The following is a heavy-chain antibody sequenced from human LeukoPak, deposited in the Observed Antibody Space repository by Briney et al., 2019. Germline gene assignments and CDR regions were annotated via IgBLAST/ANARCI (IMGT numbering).Heavy chain of an antibody. Sequence: PSETLSLTCTVSGGSISSYYWSWIRQPPGKGLEWIGYIYYSGSTNYNPSLKSRVTISVDTSKNQFSLKLSSVTAADTAVYYCARDFYGDYSCNWFDPWGQGTLVTVSS. J-gene: IGHJ5*02. D-gene: IGHD4-17*01. CDR2: IYYSGST. CDR1: GGSISSYY. CDR3: ARDFYGDYSCNWFDP. V-gene: IGHV4-59*12.